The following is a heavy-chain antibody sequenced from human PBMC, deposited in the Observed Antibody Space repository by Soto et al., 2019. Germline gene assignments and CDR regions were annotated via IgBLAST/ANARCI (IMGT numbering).Heavy chain of an antibody. D-gene: IGHD6-6*01. J-gene: IGHJ4*02. Sequence: SETLSLTCSIYSGSFSGYYWSWIRQPPGKGLEWIGEISQSGNTNYSPSLKSRVSISIDTSKKQFPLNLASVSAADTAVYYCARAPKVSGSSQTRPDFWGQGALVTVSS. V-gene: IGHV4-34*01. CDR1: SGSFSGYY. CDR3: ARAPKVSGSSQTRPDF. CDR2: ISQSGNT.